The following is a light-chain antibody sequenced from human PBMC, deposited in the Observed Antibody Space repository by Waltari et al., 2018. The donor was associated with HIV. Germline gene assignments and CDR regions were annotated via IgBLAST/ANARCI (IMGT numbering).Light chain of an antibody. Sequence: DVHLTPSPSSLSASVGGRVTVTCRASQDINRYFAWYQQKPGKAPKLLIYDTSILESVVPSRFRGSGSGTEFTLTITCLQPEDFATYYCQQVYSYPRTFGPGTRVDI. CDR1: QDINRY. V-gene: IGKV1-9*01. J-gene: IGKJ3*01. CDR2: DTS. CDR3: QQVYSYPRT.